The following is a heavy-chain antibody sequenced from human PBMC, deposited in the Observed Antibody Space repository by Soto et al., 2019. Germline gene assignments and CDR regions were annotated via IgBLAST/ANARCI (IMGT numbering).Heavy chain of an antibody. J-gene: IGHJ6*02. Sequence: QTLSLTCAISGDSVSSNTAGWNWIRQSPSRGLEWLGRTYYRSRWYDDYAVSVKSRITINPDTSKNQFSLRMNSVTPEDTAVYYCARHLVRRDVWGQGTPVTVAS. CDR1: GDSVSSNTAG. CDR2: TYYRSRWYD. CDR3: ARHLVRRDV. D-gene: IGHD1-26*01. V-gene: IGHV6-1*01.